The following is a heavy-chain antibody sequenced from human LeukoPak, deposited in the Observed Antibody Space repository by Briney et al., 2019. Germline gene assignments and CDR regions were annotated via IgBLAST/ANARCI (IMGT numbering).Heavy chain of an antibody. Sequence: ASVKVSCKASGYTFSDYYIHWVRQAPGQGLEWMGRINPNSGGTNYAQKFQGRVTMTRDTSISTAYMELSRLRSDDTAVYYCARDPMVRGVTAYYFDYWGQGTLVTVSS. CDR1: GYTFSDYY. J-gene: IGHJ4*02. CDR2: INPNSGGT. D-gene: IGHD3-10*01. V-gene: IGHV1-2*06. CDR3: ARDPMVRGVTAYYFDY.